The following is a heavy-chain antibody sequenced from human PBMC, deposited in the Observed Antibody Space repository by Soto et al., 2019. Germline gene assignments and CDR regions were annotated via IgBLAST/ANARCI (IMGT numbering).Heavy chain of an antibody. CDR3: ARDGDILTGYSSPGNYGMDV. D-gene: IGHD3-9*01. CDR2: ISAYNGNT. J-gene: IGHJ6*02. CDR1: GYTFTSYV. V-gene: IGHV1-18*04. Sequence: GASVKVSCKASGYTFTSYVISWVRQAPGQGLEWMGWISAYNGNTNYAQKLQGRVTMTTDTSTSTAYMELRSLGSDDTAVYYCARDGDILTGYSSPGNYGMDVWGQGTTVTVSS.